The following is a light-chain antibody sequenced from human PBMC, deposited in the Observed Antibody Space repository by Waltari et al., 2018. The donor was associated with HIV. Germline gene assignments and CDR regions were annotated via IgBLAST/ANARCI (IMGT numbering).Light chain of an antibody. V-gene: IGLV1-44*01. CDR3: AVWDDSLRSVL. CDR2: TNI. J-gene: IGLJ3*02. Sequence: QSVLTPPPSASGTPGQRVNISCSGGSSNIGSNPVNWYRQFPGEAPKLLIYTNIRRPAGVPDRFSGSKSGTSASLAISGIQSEDEADFYCAVWDDSLRSVLFGGGTRLTVL. CDR1: SSNIGSNP.